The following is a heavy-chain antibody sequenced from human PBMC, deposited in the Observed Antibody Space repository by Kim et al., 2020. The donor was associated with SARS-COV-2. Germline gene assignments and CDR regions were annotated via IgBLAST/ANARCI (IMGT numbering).Heavy chain of an antibody. CDR3: TTDPLYSGSYDEGY. CDR1: GFTFSNAW. J-gene: IGHJ4*02. CDR2: IKSKTDGGTT. Sequence: GGSLRLSCAASGFTFSNAWMSWVRQAPGKGLEWVGRIKSKTDGGTTDYAAPVKGRFTISRDDSKNTLYLQMNSLKTEDTAVYYCTTDPLYSGSYDEGYWGQGTLVTVSS. D-gene: IGHD1-26*01. V-gene: IGHV3-15*01.